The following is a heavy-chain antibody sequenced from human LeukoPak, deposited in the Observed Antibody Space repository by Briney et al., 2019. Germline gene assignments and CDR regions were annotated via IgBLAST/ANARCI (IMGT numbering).Heavy chain of an antibody. D-gene: IGHD6-13*01. CDR2: IYPGDSDT. Sequence: RGESLKISCKGSGYSFTSYWIGWVRQMPGKGLEWMGIIYPGDSDTRYSPSFQGQVTISADKSIGTAYLQWSSLKASDTAMYYCATGPAAAGAGDAFDIWGQGTMVTVSS. V-gene: IGHV5-51*01. CDR1: GYSFTSYW. CDR3: ATGPAAAGAGDAFDI. J-gene: IGHJ3*02.